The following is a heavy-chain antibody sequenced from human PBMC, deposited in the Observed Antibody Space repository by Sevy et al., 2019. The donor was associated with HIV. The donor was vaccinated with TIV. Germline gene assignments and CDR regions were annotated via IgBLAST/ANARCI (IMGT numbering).Heavy chain of an antibody. CDR1: GFTFSSYI. CDR3: ARATGIAAAGGNWFDP. D-gene: IGHD6-13*01. J-gene: IGHJ5*02. CDR2: ISSSSSYI. Sequence: GGSLRLSCAASGFTFSSYIMNWVRQAPGKGLEWVSSISSSSSYIYYAVSVKGRFTISRDNAKNSMYLQMNSLRAEDTAVYYCARATGIAAAGGNWFDPWGQRTLVTVSS. V-gene: IGHV3-21*01.